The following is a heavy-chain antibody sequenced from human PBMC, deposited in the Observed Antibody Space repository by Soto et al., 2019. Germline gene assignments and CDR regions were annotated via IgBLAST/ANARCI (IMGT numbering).Heavy chain of an antibody. CDR1: GFTVSSNY. V-gene: IGHV3-53*01. CDR2: IYSGGST. J-gene: IGHJ4*02. CDR3: AREGGSSYGYFFDY. Sequence: EVQLLDSGGTLVQIGGSLRLSCAASGFTVSSNYMSWVRQAPGKGLEWVSVIYSGGSTYYADSVKGRFTISRDNSKNTLYLQMNSLRAEDTAVYYCAREGGSSYGYFFDYWGQGTLVTVSS. D-gene: IGHD5-18*01.